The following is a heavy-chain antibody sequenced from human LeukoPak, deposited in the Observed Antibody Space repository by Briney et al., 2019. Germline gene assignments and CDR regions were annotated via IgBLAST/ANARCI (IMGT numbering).Heavy chain of an antibody. CDR3: ASHHSSSWYV. CDR1: GGSISSSNW. Sequence: SETLSLTCAVSGGSISSSNWWSWVRQPPGKGLEWIGEIYHSGSTNYNPSLKSRVTISVDKSKNQFCLKASDTAMYYCASHHSSSWYVWGQGTLVTVSS. D-gene: IGHD6-13*01. J-gene: IGHJ4*02. V-gene: IGHV4-4*02. CDR2: IYHSGST.